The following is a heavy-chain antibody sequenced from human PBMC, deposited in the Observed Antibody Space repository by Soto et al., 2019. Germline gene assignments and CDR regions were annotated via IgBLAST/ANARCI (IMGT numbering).Heavy chain of an antibody. Sequence: PVHVSCKASGGTFSSYAISWVRQAPGQGLEWMGGIIPIFGTANYAQKFQGRVTITADESTSTAYMELSSLRSEDTAVYYCARGKFGELLFDYWGQGTLVTV. D-gene: IGHD3-10*01. CDR2: IIPIFGTA. CDR1: GGTFSSYA. J-gene: IGHJ4*02. V-gene: IGHV1-69*13. CDR3: ARGKFGELLFDY.